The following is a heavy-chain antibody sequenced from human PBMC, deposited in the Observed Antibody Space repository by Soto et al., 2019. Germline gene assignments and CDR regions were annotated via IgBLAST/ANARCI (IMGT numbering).Heavy chain of an antibody. CDR3: ARHGMDYYDSSGYYYSPSYFDY. D-gene: IGHD3-22*01. CDR2: IYYSGST. V-gene: IGHV4-39*01. CDR1: GGYIISSGYC. Sequence: SEPLSLSWTVSGGYIISSGYCWGWIRQPPGKGLEWIGSIYYSGSTYYNPSLKSRVTISVDTSKNQFSLKLSSVTAADTAVYYCARHGMDYYDSSGYYYSPSYFDYWGQGTLVTVSS. J-gene: IGHJ4*02.